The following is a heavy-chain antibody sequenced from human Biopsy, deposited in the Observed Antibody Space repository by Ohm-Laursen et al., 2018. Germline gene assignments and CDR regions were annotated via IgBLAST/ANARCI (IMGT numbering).Heavy chain of an antibody. Sequence: SLRLSCAAPGFTVNDHAMHWVRQPPGKGLEWVSGISWDSGRIGYADSVKGRFTVPRDNAKKSLYLEMNSLRPEDTALYYCTKDLIPAGTDVWGQGTTVTVSS. V-gene: IGHV3-9*01. CDR2: ISWDSGRI. CDR1: GFTVNDHA. J-gene: IGHJ6*02. CDR3: TKDLIPAGTDV.